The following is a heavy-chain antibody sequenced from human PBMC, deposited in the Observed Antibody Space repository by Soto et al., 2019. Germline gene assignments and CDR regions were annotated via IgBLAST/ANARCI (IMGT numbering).Heavy chain of an antibody. CDR3: ASERLCGADCYFFDN. D-gene: IGHD2-21*02. Sequence: GGSLRLSCAASRFTFSSYAMNWVRQAPGKGLEWISKISGSNNNIYYADSVRGRFTISRDNAKNSLYLQMNSLRAEDTAIYYCASERLCGADCYFFDNWGQGTQVTVSS. CDR1: RFTFSSYA. V-gene: IGHV3-48*04. CDR2: ISGSNNNI. J-gene: IGHJ4*02.